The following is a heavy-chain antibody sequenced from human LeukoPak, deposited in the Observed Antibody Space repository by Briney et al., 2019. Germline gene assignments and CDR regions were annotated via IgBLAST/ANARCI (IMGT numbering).Heavy chain of an antibody. V-gene: IGHV4-39*07. D-gene: IGHD2-8*01. CDR3: ARTDMYYPYDTFDI. CDR2: IYFGGST. CDR1: GGSISSDY. J-gene: IGHJ3*02. Sequence: SETLSLTCTISGGSISSDYWGWIRQPPGKGLEWIGNIYFGGSTYYNPSLKSRVTISIDTSKKHVSLKLSSVTAADTAVYYCARTDMYYPYDTFDIWGQGTMATVSS.